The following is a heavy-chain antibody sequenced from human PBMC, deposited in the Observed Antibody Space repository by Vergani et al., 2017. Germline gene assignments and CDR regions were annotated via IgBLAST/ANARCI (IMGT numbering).Heavy chain of an antibody. J-gene: IGHJ3*01. CDR2: ISGNNDDV. CDR1: GYSISSGYY. Sequence: VQLQESGPGLLKPSETLSLTCTVSGYSISSGYYWGWIRQPPGKGLEWVSSISGNNDDVYYADSVKGRFTISRDNAKNSLYLDMSSLRAEDTAVYYCVRDVRVSRTWGQGTLVAVSS. CDR3: VRDVRVSRT. V-gene: IGHV3-21*02.